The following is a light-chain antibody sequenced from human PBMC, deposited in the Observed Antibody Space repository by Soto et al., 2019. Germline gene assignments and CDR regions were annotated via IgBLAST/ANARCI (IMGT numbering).Light chain of an antibody. J-gene: IGLJ2*01. CDR2: EGS. V-gene: IGLV2-23*01. CDR1: SSDVGSYNL. CDR3: CSYAGSRV. Sequence: QSAVTQPASVSGSPGRSITMSCTGTSSDVGSYNLVSWYQQHPGKAPKLMIYEGSKRPSGVSNRFSGSKSGNTASLTISGLQAEDEADYYCCSYAGSRVFGGGTKLTVL.